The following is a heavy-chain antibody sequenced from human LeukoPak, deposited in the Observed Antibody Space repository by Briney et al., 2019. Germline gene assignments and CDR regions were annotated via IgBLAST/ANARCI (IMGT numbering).Heavy chain of an antibody. Sequence: GGSLRLSCAASGFTFSSYTMNWVRQAPGKGLEWVSVIHSGGSTYYTDSVKGRFTISRDISKNTLYLQMNRLRAEDTAVYYCARDEPSPDSTDLDFWGQGTLVTVSS. CDR3: ARDEPSPDSTDLDF. CDR2: IHSGGST. J-gene: IGHJ4*02. V-gene: IGHV3-66*01. CDR1: GFTFSSYT. D-gene: IGHD2/OR15-2a*01.